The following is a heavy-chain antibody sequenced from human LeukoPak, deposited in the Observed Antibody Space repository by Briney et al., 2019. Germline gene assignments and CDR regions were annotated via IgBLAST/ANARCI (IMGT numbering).Heavy chain of an antibody. D-gene: IGHD2-2*01. J-gene: IGHJ3*02. CDR3: ARVGSSTSWYDAFDI. V-gene: IGHV3-74*01. CDR2: INTDGSTI. CDR1: GFTFSSYW. Sequence: TGGSLRLSCAPSGFTFSSYWMHWVRQAPGKGLVWVSRINTDGSTITYADSVKGRFTISRDNAKNSLYLQMNSLRAEDTAVYYCARVGSSTSWYDAFDIWGQGTMVTVSS.